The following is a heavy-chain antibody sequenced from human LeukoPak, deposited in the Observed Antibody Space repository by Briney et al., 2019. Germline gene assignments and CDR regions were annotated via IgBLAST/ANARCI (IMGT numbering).Heavy chain of an antibody. D-gene: IGHD3-9*01. Sequence: PSETLSLTCGVDGYYFSGFYWTWIRQAPGKGLEWIGEISYSGSTKYNPSLKSRVTIEVDTSKKQISLNLSSVTAADTAVYYCAKGKAAHYHSVTDEYYYYLDVWGKGTTVIVSS. CDR1: GYYFSGFY. CDR3: AKGKAAHYHSVTDEYYYYLDV. V-gene: IGHV4-34*01. CDR2: ISYSGST. J-gene: IGHJ6*03.